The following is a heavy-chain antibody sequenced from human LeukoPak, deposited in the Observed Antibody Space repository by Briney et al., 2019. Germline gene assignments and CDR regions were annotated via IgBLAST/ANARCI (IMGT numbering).Heavy chain of an antibody. CDR3: TRHRDYYDT. J-gene: IGHJ4*02. D-gene: IGHD3-22*01. V-gene: IGHV4-59*08. CDR1: GGSINSNF. CDR2: IYDSGSA. Sequence: SETLSLTCTVSGGSINSNFYTWIRQPPGKGLEWIGNIYDSGSAKYNPSLKSRVTISGDTSKNQVSLKLTSVTAADTAVYFCTRHRDYYDTWGPGNLVTVSS.